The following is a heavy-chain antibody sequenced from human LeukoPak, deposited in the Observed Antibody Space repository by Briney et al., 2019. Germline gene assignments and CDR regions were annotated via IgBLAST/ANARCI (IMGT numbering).Heavy chain of an antibody. CDR3: TTGLVPYYHDSSGYAFDI. Sequence: PGGSLRLSCAASGFTFSNAWMSWVRQAPGKGLEWVGRIKSKTDGGTTDNAAPVKGRFTISRDDSKNTLYLIMNSLKTEDTAVYYCTTGLVPYYHDSSGYAFDIWGQGTMVTVSS. J-gene: IGHJ3*02. D-gene: IGHD3-22*01. CDR2: IKSKTDGGTT. CDR1: GFTFSNAW. V-gene: IGHV3-15*01.